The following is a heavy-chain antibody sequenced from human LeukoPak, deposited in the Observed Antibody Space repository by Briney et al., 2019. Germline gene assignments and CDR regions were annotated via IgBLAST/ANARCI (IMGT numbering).Heavy chain of an antibody. Sequence: SVKVSCKASGGTFSSYAISWVRQAPGQGLDWMGGIIPIFGTANYAQKFQGRVTITADESTSTAYMELSSLRSEDTAVYYCARVGLWGPMYYFDYWGQGTLVTVSS. CDR2: IIPIFGTA. CDR1: GGTFSSYA. J-gene: IGHJ4*02. V-gene: IGHV1-69*13. D-gene: IGHD3/OR15-3a*01. CDR3: ARVGLWGPMYYFDY.